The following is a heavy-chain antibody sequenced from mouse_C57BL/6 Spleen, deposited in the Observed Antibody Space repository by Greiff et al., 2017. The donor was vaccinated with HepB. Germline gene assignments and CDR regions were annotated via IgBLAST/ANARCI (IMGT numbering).Heavy chain of an antibody. Sequence: VQLQQPGAELVMPGASVKLSCKASGYTFTSYWMHWVKQRPGQGLEWIGEIDPSDSYTNYNQKFKGKSTLTVDKSSSTAYMQLSSLTSEDSAVYYCASTMGFAYWGQGTLVTVSA. CDR1: GYTFTSYW. CDR2: IDPSDSYT. J-gene: IGHJ3*01. D-gene: IGHD1-1*02. CDR3: ASTMGFAY. V-gene: IGHV1-69*01.